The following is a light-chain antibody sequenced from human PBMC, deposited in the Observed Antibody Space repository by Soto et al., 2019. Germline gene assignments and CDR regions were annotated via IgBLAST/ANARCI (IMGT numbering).Light chain of an antibody. CDR2: GAS. Sequence: EIFLTQFPGTLALSPGERTTLSCRASQSVSSNYLAWYQQRPGQPPNLLIFGASNRAPGIPDRFSGGGSGTDFTLTISRLEPEDFAVYYCQQYGSSIKTFGQGTKVDIK. V-gene: IGKV3-20*01. J-gene: IGKJ1*01. CDR1: QSVSSNY. CDR3: QQYGSSIKT.